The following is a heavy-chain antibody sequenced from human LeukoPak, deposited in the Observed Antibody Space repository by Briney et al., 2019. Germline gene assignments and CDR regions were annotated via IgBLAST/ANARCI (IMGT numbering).Heavy chain of an antibody. CDR3: ASLELGIVDY. CDR1: GGSISSSSYY. V-gene: IGHV4-39*01. J-gene: IGHJ4*02. Sequence: SETLSLTCTVSGGSISSSSYYWGWIRQPPGKGLEWIGCIYYSGSTYYNPSLKSRVTISVDTSKNQFSLKLSSVTAADAAVYYCASLELGIVDYWGQGTLVTVSS. D-gene: IGHD7-27*01. CDR2: IYYSGST.